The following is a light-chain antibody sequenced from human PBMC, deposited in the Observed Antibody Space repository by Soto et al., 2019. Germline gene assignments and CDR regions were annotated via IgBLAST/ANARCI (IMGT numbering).Light chain of an antibody. CDR1: SSDVGGYSY. J-gene: IGLJ1*01. V-gene: IGLV2-11*01. CDR3: FSYAGSYTFV. CDR2: DVT. Sequence: QSALTHTRSVSGSPGQSVTISCTGTSSDVGGYSYVSWYQQHPGKAPKLMIYDVTTRSSGIPDRFSGSKSGNTASLTISGLQAEDEAEYYCFSYAGSYTFVFGSGTKLTVL.